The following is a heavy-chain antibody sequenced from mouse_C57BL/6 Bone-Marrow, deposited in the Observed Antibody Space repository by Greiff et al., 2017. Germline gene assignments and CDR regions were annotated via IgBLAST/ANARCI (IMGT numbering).Heavy chain of an antibody. CDR2: ISGGGGNT. Sequence: EVKVVESGGGLVKPGGSLKLSCAASGFTFSSYTMSWVRQTPEKRLQWVAAISGGGGNTYYPDSVQGRFTISRDNDKNILYLQMSSLRSEDTALYYCTSQVTTVLATKYFDVWGTGTTVTVSS. CDR1: GFTFSSYT. J-gene: IGHJ1*03. D-gene: IGHD1-1*01. V-gene: IGHV5-9*01. CDR3: TSQVTTVLATKYFDV.